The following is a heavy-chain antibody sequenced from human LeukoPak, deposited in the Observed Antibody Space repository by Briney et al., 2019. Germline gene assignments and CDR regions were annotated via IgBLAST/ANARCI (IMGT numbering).Heavy chain of an antibody. Sequence: ASVKVSCKASGGTFSSYAISWVRQAPGQGLEWMGGIIPIFGTANYAQKFQGRVTITADESTSTAYMELSSLRSEDTAVYYCARLMVRGVIRNWFDPWGQGTLVTVSS. D-gene: IGHD3-10*01. J-gene: IGHJ5*02. CDR2: IIPIFGTA. CDR1: GGTFSSYA. CDR3: ARLMVRGVIRNWFDP. V-gene: IGHV1-69*13.